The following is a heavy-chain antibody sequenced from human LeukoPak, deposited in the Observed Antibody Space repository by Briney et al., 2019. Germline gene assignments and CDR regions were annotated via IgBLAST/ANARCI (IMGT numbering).Heavy chain of an antibody. CDR1: GFPFSSYA. CDR2: VSGNGGTP. CDR3: AKTRDLRSTDIIRRPFDM. J-gene: IGHJ3*02. V-gene: IGHV3-23*01. D-gene: IGHD5-18*01. Sequence: PGGSLRLSCAASGFPFSSYAMSWVRQAPAKGLEWVSAVSGNGGTPYHADSVKGRFSISRDESRNALYLRISSLRVEDTAVYYCAKTRDLRSTDIIRRPFDMWGQGTMVTVSS.